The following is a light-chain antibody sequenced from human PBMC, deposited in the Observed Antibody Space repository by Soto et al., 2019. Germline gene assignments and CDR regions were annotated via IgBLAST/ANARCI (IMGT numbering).Light chain of an antibody. V-gene: IGLV2-8*01. CDR2: EVI. CDR3: SSYAGSNNLV. Sequence: QSALTQPPSASGSPGQSVTISCTGTSSDVGGYNYVSWYQHHPGKAPKLMIYEVIKRPSGVPDRFSGSKSGNTASLTVSGLQPEDEADYYCSSYAGSNNLVFGGGTKLTVL. J-gene: IGLJ2*01. CDR1: SSDVGGYNY.